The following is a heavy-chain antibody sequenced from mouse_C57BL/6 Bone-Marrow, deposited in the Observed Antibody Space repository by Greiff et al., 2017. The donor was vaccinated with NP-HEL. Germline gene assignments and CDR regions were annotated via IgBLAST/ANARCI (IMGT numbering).Heavy chain of an antibody. CDR3: ARDGRDGYFDV. CDR1: GFTFSSYA. V-gene: IGHV5-4*01. Sequence: EVQRVESGGGLVKPGGSLKLSCAASGFTFSSYAMSWVRQTPEKRLEWVATISDGGSYTYYPDNVKGRFTISRDNAKNNLYLQMSHLKSEDTAMYYCARDGRDGYFDVWGTGTTVTVSS. D-gene: IGHD3-3*01. J-gene: IGHJ1*03. CDR2: ISDGGSYT.